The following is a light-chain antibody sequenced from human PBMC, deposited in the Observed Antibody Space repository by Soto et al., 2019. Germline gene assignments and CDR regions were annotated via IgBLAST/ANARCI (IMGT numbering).Light chain of an antibody. CDR1: QCFXSY. Sequence: DIEMTQWPVTLSVSPGESATLSCRASQCFXSYSVWYQQKPGQAPRFLXACASNRATGSPARFSGSGSVTDFTLTISSLEPEDFAAYYCQQHSTRTRTFGGGTKVDIK. CDR2: CAS. V-gene: IGKV3-11*01. J-gene: IGKJ4*01. CDR3: QQHSTRTRT.